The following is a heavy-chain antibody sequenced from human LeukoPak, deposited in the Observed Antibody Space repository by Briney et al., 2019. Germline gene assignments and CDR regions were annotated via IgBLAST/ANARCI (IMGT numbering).Heavy chain of an antibody. CDR1: GFTFSSYS. CDR3: ARGPSPEYYYDSSGYYQKH. D-gene: IGHD3-22*01. V-gene: IGHV3-21*01. J-gene: IGHJ1*01. Sequence: GRSLRLSCAASGFTFSSYSMNWVRQAPGKGLEWVSSISSSSSYIYYADSVKGRFTISRDNAKNSLYLQMNSLRAEDTAVYYCARGPSPEYYYDSSGYYQKHWGQGTLVTVSS. CDR2: ISSSSSYI.